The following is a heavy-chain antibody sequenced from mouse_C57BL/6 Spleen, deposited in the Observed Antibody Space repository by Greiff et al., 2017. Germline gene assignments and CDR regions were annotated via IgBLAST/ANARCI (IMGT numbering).Heavy chain of an antibody. D-gene: IGHD2-4*01. CDR1: GYAFSSSW. Sequence: QVQLQQSGPELVKPGASVKISCKASGYAFSSSWMNWVKQRPGKGLEWIGRIYPGDGDTNYNGKFKGKDTLTADKSSSTAYMQLSSLTSEDSAVYFCARLGDYDGDGFAYWGQGTLVTVSA. J-gene: IGHJ3*01. CDR3: ARLGDYDGDGFAY. V-gene: IGHV1-82*01. CDR2: IYPGDGDT.